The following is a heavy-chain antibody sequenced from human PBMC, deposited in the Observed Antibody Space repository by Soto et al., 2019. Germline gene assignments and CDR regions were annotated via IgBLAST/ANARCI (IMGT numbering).Heavy chain of an antibody. V-gene: IGHV4-39*01. D-gene: IGHD3-9*01. Sequence: QLQLQESGPGLVKPSETLSLTCTVSGGSISSSSYYWGWIRQPPGKGLEWIGSIYYSGSTYYNPSLKSRVTISVDTSKNQFSLKLSSVTAAYTAVYYCASPPLRYFDWLLSGDYYYMDVWGKGTTVTVSS. CDR2: IYYSGST. CDR3: ASPPLRYFDWLLSGDYYYMDV. J-gene: IGHJ6*03. CDR1: GGSISSSSYY.